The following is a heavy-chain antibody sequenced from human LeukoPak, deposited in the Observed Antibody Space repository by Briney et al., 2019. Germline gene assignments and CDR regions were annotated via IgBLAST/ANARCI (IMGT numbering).Heavy chain of an antibody. CDR1: GYSFTSYW. CDR2: IYPFNSDI. V-gene: IGHV5-51*01. J-gene: IGHJ6*02. CDR3: ARRSVDYGMDV. Sequence: GESLQISCKGSGYSFTSYWISWVRQMPGRGLEWMGIIYPFNSDIRYSPSSQGQVTVSFDKSISTAYLQWSSLKASDTAIYYCARRSVDYGMDVWGQGTTVTVSS.